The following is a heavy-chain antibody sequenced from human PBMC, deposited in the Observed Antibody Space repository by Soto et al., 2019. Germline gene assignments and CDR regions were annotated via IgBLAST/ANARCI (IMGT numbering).Heavy chain of an antibody. D-gene: IGHD3-3*01. J-gene: IGHJ4*02. CDR3: AKGNPISIQGVFNY. CDR2: ITYDGGNT. CDR1: GFLFSTTG. V-gene: IGHV3-23*01. Sequence: PGGSLRLSCAASGFLFSTTGMSWVRQAPGKGLEWVSGITYDGGNTYYADSVKGWITISRDNSKNTLYLQMDSLRADDTAVYYCAKGNPISIQGVFNYWGQGTLVTVSS.